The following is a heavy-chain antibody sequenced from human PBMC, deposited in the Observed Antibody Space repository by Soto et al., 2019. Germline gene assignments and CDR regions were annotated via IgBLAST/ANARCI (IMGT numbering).Heavy chain of an antibody. V-gene: IGHV1-46*01. J-gene: IGHJ6*02. CDR2: INPSGGST. CDR3: ARDQGAPYSSGWYWYYYGMDV. D-gene: IGHD6-19*01. CDR1: GYTFTSYY. Sequence: ASVKVSCKASGYTFTSYYMHWVRQAPGQGLEWMGIINPSGGSTSYAQKFQGRVTMTRDTSTSTVYMELSSLRSEDTAVYYCARDQGAPYSSGWYWYYYGMDVWGQGTTVTVSS.